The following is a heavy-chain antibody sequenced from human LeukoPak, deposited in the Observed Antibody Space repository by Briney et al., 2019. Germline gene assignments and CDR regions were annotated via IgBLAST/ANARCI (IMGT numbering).Heavy chain of an antibody. CDR3: ARYFSGWSWGY. Sequence: GGSLRLSCAASGSIVSSIYMSWVRQAPGKGLEWVSVIYGGGGTYYADSVKGRFTISRDNSKNTLYLQMNSLRVEDTAVYYCARYFSGWSWGYWGQGTLVTVSS. CDR2: IYGGGGT. J-gene: IGHJ4*02. D-gene: IGHD6-19*01. V-gene: IGHV3-53*01. CDR1: GSIVSSIY.